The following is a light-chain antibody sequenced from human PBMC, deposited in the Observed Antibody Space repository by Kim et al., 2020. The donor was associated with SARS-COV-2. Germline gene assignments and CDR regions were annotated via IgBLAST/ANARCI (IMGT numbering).Light chain of an antibody. CDR3: QQSYTFPWT. CDR1: QSISSY. CDR2: ATS. Sequence: DIQMTQSPSSLSASVGDRVTITCRASQSISSYLNWYRQKPGKAPKLLIYATSSLQSGVASRFSGSGSGTDFTLSISSLQPEDFAAYHCQQSYTFPWTFGQGTKVDIK. J-gene: IGKJ1*01. V-gene: IGKV1-39*01.